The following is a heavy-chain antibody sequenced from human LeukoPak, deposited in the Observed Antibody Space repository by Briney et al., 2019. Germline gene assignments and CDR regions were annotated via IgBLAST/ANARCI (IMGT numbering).Heavy chain of an antibody. CDR2: INHSGST. J-gene: IGHJ6*04. Sequence: PSESLSLTCAVYGGSFSGYDWSWIRQPPGKGLEWIGEINHSGSTNYNPSLKSRVTISVDTSKNQFSLKLSSVTAADTAVYYCARGRIMVRGVMDVWGKGTTVTVSS. CDR3: ARGRIMVRGVMDV. D-gene: IGHD3-10*01. V-gene: IGHV4-34*01. CDR1: GGSFSGYD.